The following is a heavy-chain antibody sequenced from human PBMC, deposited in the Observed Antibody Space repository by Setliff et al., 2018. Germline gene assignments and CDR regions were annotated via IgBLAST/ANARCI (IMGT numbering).Heavy chain of an antibody. CDR3: TTDCSGARCSS. CDR2: IRDKYNSYAI. Sequence: GGSLRLSCAASGFIFSGSAIHWVRQASGKGLEWVGRIRDKYNSYAIAYAASVEGRFTISRDDSKNMAYLQLNSLKTEDTAVYYCTTDCSGARCSSWGQGTLVTVSS. J-gene: IGHJ5*02. V-gene: IGHV3-73*01. D-gene: IGHD2-15*01. CDR1: GFIFSGSA.